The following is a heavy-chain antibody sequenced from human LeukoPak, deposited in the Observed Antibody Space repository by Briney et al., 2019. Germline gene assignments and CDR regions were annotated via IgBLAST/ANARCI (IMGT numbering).Heavy chain of an antibody. D-gene: IGHD4-11*01. V-gene: IGHV1-18*01. CDR3: ATWRTVTRPLFYYYYGMDV. J-gene: IGHJ6*02. CDR1: GYTFTSYG. Sequence: ASVKVSCKASGYTFTSYGISWVRQAPGQGLEWMGWISAYNGNTNYAQKLQGRVTMTTDTSTSTAYMELRSLRSDDTAVYYCATWRTVTRPLFYYYYGMDVWGQGTTVTVSS. CDR2: ISAYNGNT.